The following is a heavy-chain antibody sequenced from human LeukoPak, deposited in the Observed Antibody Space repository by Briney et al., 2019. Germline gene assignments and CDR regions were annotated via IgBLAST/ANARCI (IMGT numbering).Heavy chain of an antibody. J-gene: IGHJ5*02. CDR3: ARDLGGSWFNWFDP. Sequence: GGSLRLSCAASGFTFSSYWMSWVRQAPGKGLEWVANIKQDGSEKYYVDSVKGRFPISRDNAKNSLYLQMNSLRAEDTAVYYCARDLGGSWFNWFDPWGQGTLVTVSS. D-gene: IGHD6-13*01. V-gene: IGHV3-7*01. CDR2: IKQDGSEK. CDR1: GFTFSSYW.